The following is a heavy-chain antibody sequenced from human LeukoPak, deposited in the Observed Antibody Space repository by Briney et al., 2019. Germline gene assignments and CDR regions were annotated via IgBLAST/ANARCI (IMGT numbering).Heavy chain of an antibody. CDR1: GGSFSGYY. J-gene: IGHJ4*02. Sequence: SEPLSLPCAVYGGSFSGYYWSWIRQPPGKGLEWIGEINHSGSTNYNPSLKSRVTISVDTSKNQFSLKLSSVTAADTAVYYCARRRWLQVWDYWGQGTLVTVSS. CDR3: ARRRWLQVWDY. V-gene: IGHV4-34*01. D-gene: IGHD5-24*01. CDR2: INHSGST.